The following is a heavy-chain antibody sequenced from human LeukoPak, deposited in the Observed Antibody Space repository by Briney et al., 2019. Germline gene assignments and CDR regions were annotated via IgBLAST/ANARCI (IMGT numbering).Heavy chain of an antibody. D-gene: IGHD4-23*01. CDR1: GYTFTSYY. J-gene: IGHJ4*02. V-gene: IGHV1-46*01. CDR2: INPSGGST. CDR3: ARDVYYGGNLDY. Sequence: GASVKVSCKASGYTFTSYYMHWVRQAPGQGLEWMGIINPSGGSTSYAQKFQGRVTMTRDTSISTAYMELSRLRSDDTAVYYCARDVYYGGNLDYWGQGTLVTVSS.